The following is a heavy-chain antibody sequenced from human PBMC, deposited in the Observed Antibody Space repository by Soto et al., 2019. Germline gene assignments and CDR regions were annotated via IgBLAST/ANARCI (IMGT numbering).Heavy chain of an antibody. Sequence: GASVKVSCKASGYAFTGFYIHWVRQAPGQGLEWMGWINPISGGTNYAQKFQGRVTVTRDTSINTAYMELSRLRSDDTAVYYCARDLGDDRSDADCYVGYFAYWGQGTLVTVSS. V-gene: IGHV1-2*02. CDR1: GYAFTGFY. J-gene: IGHJ4*02. D-gene: IGHD3-22*01. CDR3: ARDLGDDRSDADCYVGYFAY. CDR2: INPISGGT.